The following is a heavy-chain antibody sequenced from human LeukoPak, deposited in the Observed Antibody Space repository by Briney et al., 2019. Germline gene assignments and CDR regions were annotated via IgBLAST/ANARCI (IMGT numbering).Heavy chain of an antibody. J-gene: IGHJ4*02. CDR2: INPNSGGT. Sequence: ASVKVSCKASGYTFTGYYIHWVRQAPGRGLELMGRINPNSGGTNYAQNFQDRVTMTRDTSISTAYLELSGLRSDDTAVYYCARDPYRVPAASSPTYWGQGTLVTVSS. V-gene: IGHV1-2*06. D-gene: IGHD6-13*01. CDR1: GYTFTGYY. CDR3: ARDPYRVPAASSPTY.